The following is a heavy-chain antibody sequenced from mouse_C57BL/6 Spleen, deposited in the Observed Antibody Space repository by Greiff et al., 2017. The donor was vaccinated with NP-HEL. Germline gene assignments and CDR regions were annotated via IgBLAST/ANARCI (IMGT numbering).Heavy chain of an antibody. J-gene: IGHJ2*01. D-gene: IGHD2-3*01. V-gene: IGHV1-50*01. CDR1: GYTFTSYW. CDR3: ARGPSCYDAYGGY. CDR2: IDPSDSYT. Sequence: QVQLQQPGAELVKPGASVKLSCKASGYTFTSYWMQWVKQRPGQGLEWIGEIDPSDSYTNYNQKFKGKATLTVDTSSSTAYMQLSSLTSEDSAVYYCARGPSCYDAYGGYWGQGTTLTVSS.